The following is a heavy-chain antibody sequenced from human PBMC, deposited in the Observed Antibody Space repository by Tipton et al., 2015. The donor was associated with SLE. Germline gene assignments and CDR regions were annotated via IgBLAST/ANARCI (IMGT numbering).Heavy chain of an antibody. CDR2: IYSGGST. CDR3: AREADGSPGDLGYYYYMDV. V-gene: IGHV3-53*05. Sequence: SLRLSCAASGFTVSSNYMSWVRQAPGKGLEWVSVIYSGGSTYYADSVKGRFTISRDNSKNTLYLQMNSLRAEDTAVYYCAREADGSPGDLGYYYYMDVWGTGTTVTVSS. CDR1: GFTVSSNY. D-gene: IGHD1-26*01. J-gene: IGHJ6*03.